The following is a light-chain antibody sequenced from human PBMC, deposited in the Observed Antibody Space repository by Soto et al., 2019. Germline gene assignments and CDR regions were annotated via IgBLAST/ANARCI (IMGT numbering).Light chain of an antibody. V-gene: IGKV3-15*01. J-gene: IGKJ1*01. CDR1: QSVSSN. Sequence: ETVMTQSAGTLSVSPGERATLSCRASQSVSSNLAWYQQKPGQAPRLLIYGASTRVTGIPARFSGSGSGTEFTPTISSLQSEDFAVYYCQQYNNWPRTFGQGTKVEIK. CDR2: GAS. CDR3: QQYNNWPRT.